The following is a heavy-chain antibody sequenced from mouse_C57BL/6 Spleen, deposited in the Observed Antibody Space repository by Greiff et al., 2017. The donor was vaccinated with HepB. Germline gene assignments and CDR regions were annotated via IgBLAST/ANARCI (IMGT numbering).Heavy chain of an antibody. CDR2: IDPETGGT. CDR3: TRNDGSSWAWFAY. J-gene: IGHJ3*01. D-gene: IGHD1-1*01. Sequence: QVQLQQSGAELVRPGASVTLSCKASGYTFTDYEMHWVKQTPVHGLEWIGAIDPETGGTAYNQKFKGKAILTADKSSSTAYMELRSLTSEDSAVYYCTRNDGSSWAWFAYWGQGTLVTVSA. CDR1: GYTFTDYE. V-gene: IGHV1-15*01.